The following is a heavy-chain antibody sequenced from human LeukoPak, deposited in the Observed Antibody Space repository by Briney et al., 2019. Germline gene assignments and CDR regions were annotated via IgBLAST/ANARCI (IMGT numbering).Heavy chain of an antibody. D-gene: IGHD2-2*02. CDR1: GFTVSSNY. J-gene: IGHJ4*02. CDR3: AKDPPPYQLLYPSPVDY. CDR2: ISGSGGST. Sequence: PGGSLRLSCAASGFTVSSNYMSWVRQAPGKGLEWVSAISGSGGSTYYADSVKGRFTISRDNSKNTLYLQMNSPRAEDTAVYYCAKDPPPYQLLYPSPVDYWGQGTLVTVSS. V-gene: IGHV3-23*01.